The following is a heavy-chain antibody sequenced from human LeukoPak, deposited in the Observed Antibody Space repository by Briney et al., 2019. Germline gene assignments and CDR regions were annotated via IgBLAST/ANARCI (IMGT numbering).Heavy chain of an antibody. J-gene: IGHJ5*02. CDR3: ARDQTVVWSGYYTLYNWFDP. CDR1: GFTFSSYS. V-gene: IGHV3-21*01. Sequence: GGSLRLSCAASGFTFSSYSMNWVRQAPGKGLEWVSSISSSSSYIYYADSVKGRFTISRDNAKNSLYLQMNSLRAEDTAVYYCARDQTVVWSGYYTLYNWFDPWRQGTLVTVSS. D-gene: IGHD3-3*01. CDR2: ISSSSSYI.